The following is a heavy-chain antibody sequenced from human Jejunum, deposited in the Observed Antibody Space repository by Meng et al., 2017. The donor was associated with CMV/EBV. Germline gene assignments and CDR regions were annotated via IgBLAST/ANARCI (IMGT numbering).Heavy chain of an antibody. V-gene: IGHV3-11*06. CDR2: ISSSGDYT. CDR3: TTVHYYAINY. Sequence: VQLVEFGGGLFKLGGSLRLSCAASGLTFSDQYMSWIRQAPGKGLELISYISSSGDYTNYADSVRGRFTVSRDNAKNSLYLQLNSLRAEDTALYYCTTVHYYAINYWGQGTLVTVSS. J-gene: IGHJ4*02. CDR1: GLTFSDQY. D-gene: IGHD1-26*01.